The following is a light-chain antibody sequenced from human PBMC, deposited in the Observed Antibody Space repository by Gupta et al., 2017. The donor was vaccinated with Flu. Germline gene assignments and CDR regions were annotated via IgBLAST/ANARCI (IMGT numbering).Light chain of an antibody. CDR2: AAS. CDR3: LQYKDYPFS. J-gene: IGKJ3*01. CDR1: QEIFSY. Sequence: PSLLSASVGDRVTITCRASQEIFSYLAWYQQKPGQAPKFLIYAASILQGGVPSRFSGSGSGTEFTLTIDSLQAEDFATYLCLQYKDYPFSFGPGIKVAI. V-gene: IGKV1-9*01.